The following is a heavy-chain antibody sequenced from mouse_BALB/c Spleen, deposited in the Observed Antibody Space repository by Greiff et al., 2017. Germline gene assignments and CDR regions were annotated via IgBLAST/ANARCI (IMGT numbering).Heavy chain of an antibody. CDR2: IRNKANGYTT. CDR1: GFTFTDYY. D-gene: IGHD5-5*01. V-gene: IGHV7-3*02. CDR3: ARRPSHYRYFDY. Sequence: EVQGVESGGGLVQPGGSLRLSCATSGFTFTDYYMSWVRQPPGKALEWLGFIRNKANGYTTEYSASVKGRFTISRDNSQSILYLQMNTLRAEDSATYYCARRPSHYRYFDYWGQGTTLTVSS. J-gene: IGHJ2*01.